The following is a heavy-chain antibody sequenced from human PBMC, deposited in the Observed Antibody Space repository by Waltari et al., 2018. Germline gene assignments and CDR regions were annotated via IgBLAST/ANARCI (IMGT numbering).Heavy chain of an antibody. CDR1: GFTFDDYA. D-gene: IGHD6-13*01. Sequence: EVQLVESGGGLVQPGRSLRLSCAASGFTFDDYAMHWVRQAPGKGLEWVSGISGNSGSIGYADSVKGRFTISRDNAKNSLYLQMNSLRAEDTALYYCAKGAGGSSSDFDYWGQGTLVTVSS. V-gene: IGHV3-9*01. CDR2: ISGNSGSI. CDR3: AKGAGGSSSDFDY. J-gene: IGHJ4*02.